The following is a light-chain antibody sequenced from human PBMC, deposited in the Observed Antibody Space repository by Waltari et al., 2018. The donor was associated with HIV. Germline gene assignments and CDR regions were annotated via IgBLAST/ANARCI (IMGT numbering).Light chain of an antibody. CDR1: EAIRTS. V-gene: IGKV1-12*01. CDR3: QHAHGFPHT. CDR2: DAS. J-gene: IGKJ2*01. Sequence: DIHMTQSLSTVSASVGDRVTITCRATEAIRTSLAWYQQKPHRTPKLLMCDASRLQTGVPSRFSGSGSVTDFNLTISRLQLEDFATYVCQHAHGFPHTFGRGTRLQI.